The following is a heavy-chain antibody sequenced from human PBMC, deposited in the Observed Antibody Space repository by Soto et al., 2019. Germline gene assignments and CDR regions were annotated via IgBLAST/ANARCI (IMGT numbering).Heavy chain of an antibody. D-gene: IGHD6-19*01. J-gene: IGHJ6*02. V-gene: IGHV6-1*01. CDR3: AREISIVVAGIYYYYGMDV. Sequence: PSQTLSLTCAISVDSVSSNSAAWNWIRQSPSRGLEWLGRTYYRSKWYNDYAVSVKSRITINPDTSKNQFSLQLNSVTPEDAAVYYCAREISIVVAGIYYYYGMDVWGQGTTVTVSS. CDR2: TYYRSKWYN. CDR1: VDSVSSNSAA.